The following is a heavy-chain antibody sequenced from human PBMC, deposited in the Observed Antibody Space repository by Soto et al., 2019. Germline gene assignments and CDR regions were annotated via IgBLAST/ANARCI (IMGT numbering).Heavy chain of an antibody. V-gene: IGHV3-23*01. J-gene: IGHJ6*03. CDR3: AKSFSDSSSRSYYYYYMDV. Sequence: GGSLRLSCAASGFTFSSYAMSWVRQAPGKGLEWVSAISGSGGSTYYADSVKGRFTISRDNSKNTLYLQMNSLRAEDTAVYYCAKSFSDSSSRSYYYYYMDVWGKGTTVTVSS. CDR1: GFTFSSYA. CDR2: ISGSGGST. D-gene: IGHD6-6*01.